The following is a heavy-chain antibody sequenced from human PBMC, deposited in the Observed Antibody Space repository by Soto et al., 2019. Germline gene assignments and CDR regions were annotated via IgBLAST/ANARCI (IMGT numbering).Heavy chain of an antibody. CDR2: INSEGSST. D-gene: IGHD4-17*01. CDR3: ARGLRWGLFDY. Sequence: QPGGSLRLSCAASGFTFSRDWMHWVRQAPGKGLMWVSHINSEGSSTSYAESVNGRFTISRDNAKNTLYLQMNSLRAEDTAVYYCARGLRWGLFDYWGPGTLVTVSS. J-gene: IGHJ4*02. V-gene: IGHV3-74*01. CDR1: GFTFSRDW.